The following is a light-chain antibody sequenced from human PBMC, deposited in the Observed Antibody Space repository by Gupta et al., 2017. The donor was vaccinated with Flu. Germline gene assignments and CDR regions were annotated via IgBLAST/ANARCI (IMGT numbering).Light chain of an antibody. J-gene: IGKJ4*01. CDR2: LGS. Sequence: VTPGEPAAIYCRSSQSRLHNSSNNCFDWYLQNPGHAPHLLIYLGSSSACGVPGRFSGSGSGTDFTLKISRVNAEDVVIYYCKQYLQDPSTFGQGTKVEI. V-gene: IGKV2-28*01. CDR3: KQYLQDPST. CDR1: QSRLHNSSNNC.